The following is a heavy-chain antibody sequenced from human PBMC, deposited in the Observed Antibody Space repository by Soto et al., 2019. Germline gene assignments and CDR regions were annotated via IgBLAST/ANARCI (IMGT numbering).Heavy chain of an antibody. CDR1: GYSFTSYW. Sequence: PGESLKISCKGSGYSFTSYWISWVRQMPGKGLEWMGRIDPSDSYTNYSPSFQGHVTISADKSISTAYLQWSSLKASDTAMYYCATAAAAGNRFDPWGQGTLVTVSS. J-gene: IGHJ5*02. CDR3: ATAAAAGNRFDP. D-gene: IGHD6-13*01. CDR2: IDPSDSYT. V-gene: IGHV5-10-1*01.